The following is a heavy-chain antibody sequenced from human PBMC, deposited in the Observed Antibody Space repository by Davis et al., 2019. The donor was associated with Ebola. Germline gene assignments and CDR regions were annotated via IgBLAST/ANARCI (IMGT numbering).Heavy chain of an antibody. D-gene: IGHD1-14*01. J-gene: IGHJ4*02. Sequence: GSLRLSCEASGFNVISSYMAWVRQPPGKGLEWIGEIHTSEQTVYNPSLESRVAISLDTSKNQFFLRLKSVTAADSGVYYCARTALTSVSDADLGYNYFDPWGQGTLVTVSS. V-gene: IGHV4-34*01. CDR3: ARTALTSVSDADLGYNYFDP. CDR2: IHTSEQT. CDR1: GFNVISSY.